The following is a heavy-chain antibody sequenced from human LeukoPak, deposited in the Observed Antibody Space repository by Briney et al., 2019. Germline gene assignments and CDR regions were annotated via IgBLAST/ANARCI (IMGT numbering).Heavy chain of an antibody. J-gene: IGHJ6*03. CDR1: GGSISTNY. D-gene: IGHD6-13*01. V-gene: IGHV4-4*07. CDR3: ARNIAAAGSYYYYYYMDV. CDR2: ISSSGST. Sequence: SETLSLTCTVSGGSISTNYWSWIRQPAGKGLEWIGRISSSGSTNYNPSLKSRVTISVDTSKNQFSLKLSSVTAADTAVYYCARNIAAAGSYYYYYYMDVWGKGTTVTVSS.